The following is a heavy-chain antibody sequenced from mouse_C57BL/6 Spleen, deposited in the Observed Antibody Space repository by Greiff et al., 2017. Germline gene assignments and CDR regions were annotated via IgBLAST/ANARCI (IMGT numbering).Heavy chain of an antibody. V-gene: IGHV1-69*01. Sequence: VQLQQPGAELVMPGASVKLSCKASGYTFTSYWMHWVKQRPGQGLEWIGEIDPSDSYTNYNQKFKGKSTLTVDKSSSTAYMRLSSLTSEDSAVYYCARTELGRGAMDYWGQGTSVTVSS. D-gene: IGHD4-1*01. CDR1: GYTFTSYW. J-gene: IGHJ4*01. CDR3: ARTELGRGAMDY. CDR2: IDPSDSYT.